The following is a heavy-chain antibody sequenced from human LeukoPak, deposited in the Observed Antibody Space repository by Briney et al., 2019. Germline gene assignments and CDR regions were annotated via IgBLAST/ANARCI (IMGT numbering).Heavy chain of an antibody. J-gene: IGHJ4*02. D-gene: IGHD1-26*01. CDR3: AKVGAWELQRVFEY. Sequence: GSLRLSCAASGFTFNDYWMTWVRQVPGRGLEGVANINKDGSDKYYVDSVKGRFTISRDNAKKSLYLEMNSLTVEDTAMYYCAKVGAWELQRVFEYWGQGALVTVSS. CDR1: GFTFNDYW. CDR2: INKDGSDK. V-gene: IGHV3-7*01.